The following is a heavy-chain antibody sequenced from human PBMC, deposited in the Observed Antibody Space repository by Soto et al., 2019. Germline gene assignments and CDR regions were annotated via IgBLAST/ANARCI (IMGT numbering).Heavy chain of an antibody. CDR2: ITSNGDST. J-gene: IGHJ5*02. CDR1: GFDFNKYA. V-gene: IGHV3-23*01. CDR3: AKGDSGWYRDNWFDP. D-gene: IGHD6-19*01. Sequence: PGGSLRLSCAAFGFDFNKYAMTWVRQAPGKGLQWVSSITSNGDSTYYADSVKGRFTTSRDNSKNTLYLQMNSLRAEDTAVYYCAKGDSGWYRDNWFDPWGQGTLVTVSS.